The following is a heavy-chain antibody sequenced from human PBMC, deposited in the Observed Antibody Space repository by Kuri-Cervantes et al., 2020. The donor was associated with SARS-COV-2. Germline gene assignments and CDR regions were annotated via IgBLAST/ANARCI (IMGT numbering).Heavy chain of an antibody. Sequence: SETLSLTCTVSGGSISTYYWSWFRQPPGKGLEWIGYISYSGSTNYNPSLKSRVTISVDTSKNQFSLKLSSVTAADTAVYYCARRDGGLGGWAFDIWGQGTMVTVSS. CDR1: GGSISTYY. CDR3: ARRDGGLGGWAFDI. V-gene: IGHV4-59*12. CDR2: ISYSGST. J-gene: IGHJ3*02. D-gene: IGHD5-24*01.